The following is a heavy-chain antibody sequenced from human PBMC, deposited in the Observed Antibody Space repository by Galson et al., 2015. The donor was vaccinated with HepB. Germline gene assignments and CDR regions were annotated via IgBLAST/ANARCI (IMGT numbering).Heavy chain of an antibody. D-gene: IGHD6-13*01. CDR3: ARGKQQLGTGRWFDP. CDR2: INPNSGGT. CDR1: GYTFTGYY. Sequence: SVKVSCKASGYTFTGYYMHWVRQAPGQGLEWMGWINPNSGGTNYAQKFQGRVTMTRDTSISTAYMELSRLRSDDTAVYYCARGKQQLGTGRWFDPWGQGTLVTVSS. J-gene: IGHJ5*02. V-gene: IGHV1-2*02.